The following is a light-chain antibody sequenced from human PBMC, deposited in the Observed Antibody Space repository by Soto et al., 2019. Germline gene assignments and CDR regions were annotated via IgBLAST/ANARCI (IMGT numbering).Light chain of an antibody. CDR1: QSVSSN. CDR3: QHYDTSLRT. Sequence: EVVMTQSPVTLSLSPGERATLSCRASQSVSSNLAWYQQKPGQAPRLLIYAASTRATDIPDKFSGSGSGADFTLSISRLEPEDFAVYYCQHYDTSLRTFGPGTKVDIK. CDR2: AAS. V-gene: IGKV3-20*01. J-gene: IGKJ1*01.